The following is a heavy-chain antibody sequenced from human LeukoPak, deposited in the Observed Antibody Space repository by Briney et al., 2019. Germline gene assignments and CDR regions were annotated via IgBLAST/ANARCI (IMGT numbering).Heavy chain of an antibody. Sequence: GESLKISCKGSGSRFTSYWIGWVRQMPGKGLEWMGIIYPGDSDTRYSPSFQGQVTISADKSISTAYLQWSSLKASDTAMYYCARHGINYYDSSGYYLNWFDPWGQGTLVTVSS. V-gene: IGHV5-51*01. J-gene: IGHJ5*02. CDR1: GSRFTSYW. CDR2: IYPGDSDT. CDR3: ARHGINYYDSSGYYLNWFDP. D-gene: IGHD3-22*01.